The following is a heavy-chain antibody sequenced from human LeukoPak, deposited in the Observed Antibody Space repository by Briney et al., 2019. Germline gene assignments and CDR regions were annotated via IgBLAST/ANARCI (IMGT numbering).Heavy chain of an antibody. V-gene: IGHV3-48*02. Sequence: QAGGSLRLSCAASGFTFSDYSMNWVRQAPGKGLEWVSYINSGSSTIYYVDSVEGRFTISRDNAKNSLYLQMNSLRDEDTAVYHCARTRSKVGTPTFDYWGQGTLVTVSS. CDR2: INSGSSTI. D-gene: IGHD4-23*01. J-gene: IGHJ4*02. CDR1: GFTFSDYS. CDR3: ARTRSKVGTPTFDY.